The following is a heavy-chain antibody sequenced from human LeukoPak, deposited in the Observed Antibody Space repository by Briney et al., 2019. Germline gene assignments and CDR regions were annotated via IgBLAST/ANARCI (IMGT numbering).Heavy chain of an antibody. V-gene: IGHV5-51*01. CDR2: IYPGDSET. CDR1: GYSFSTYW. D-gene: IGHD4/OR15-4a*01. CDR3: ARGKLTFDP. Sequence: GEPLKISCTASGYSFSTYWIGWVRQMPGKGLEWMGIIYPGDSETIYSPSFQGQVTISADKSTSTAYLRWSSLKASDTAIYYCARGKLTFDPWGQGTLVTVSS. J-gene: IGHJ5*02.